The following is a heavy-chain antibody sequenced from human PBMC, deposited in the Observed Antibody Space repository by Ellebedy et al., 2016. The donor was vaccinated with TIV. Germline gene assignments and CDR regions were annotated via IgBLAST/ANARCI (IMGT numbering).Heavy chain of an antibody. V-gene: IGHV1-18*01. Sequence: AASVKVSCKASGYTFTSYGISWVRQAPGQGLEWMGWISAYNGNTNYAQRLQGRVTMTTDTSTSTAYMELRSLRSDDTAVYYCARALLLWDEATGDVDYWGQGTLVTVSS. CDR3: ARALLLWDEATGDVDY. D-gene: IGHD5-12*01. CDR1: GYTFTSYG. J-gene: IGHJ4*02. CDR2: ISAYNGNT.